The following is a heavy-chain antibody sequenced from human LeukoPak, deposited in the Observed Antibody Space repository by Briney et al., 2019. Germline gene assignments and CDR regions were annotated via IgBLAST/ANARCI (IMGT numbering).Heavy chain of an antibody. D-gene: IGHD4/OR15-4a*01. Sequence: GGSLRLSCTVSGFTVSSNSMSWVRQAPGKGLEWVSFIYSSVTHYSDSVKGRSTISRDNSKNTLYLQMKSLRAEDTAVYYCARRAGAYSHPYDYWGQGTLVTVSS. CDR3: ARRAGAYSHPYDY. J-gene: IGHJ4*02. V-gene: IGHV3-53*01. CDR2: IYSSVT. CDR1: GFTVSSNS.